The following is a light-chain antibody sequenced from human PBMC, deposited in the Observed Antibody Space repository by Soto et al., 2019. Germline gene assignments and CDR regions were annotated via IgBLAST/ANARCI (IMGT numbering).Light chain of an antibody. J-gene: IGKJ4*01. Sequence: DIQMTQSPSSLSASVGDRVTITCRASQSINNYLSWYQRKPGKAPKLLIYAASSLQSGVPSRFSGSGSGTDFTLTISTVQPEDCATYYCQQSYSTPLTFGGGTKVEIK. CDR3: QQSYSTPLT. V-gene: IGKV1-39*01. CDR2: AAS. CDR1: QSINNY.